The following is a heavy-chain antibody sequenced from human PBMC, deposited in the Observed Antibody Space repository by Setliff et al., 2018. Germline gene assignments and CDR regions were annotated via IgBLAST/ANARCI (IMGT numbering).Heavy chain of an antibody. CDR2: ITGNGNSL. CDR1: GFTLSTYA. Sequence: SLKISCAASGFTLSTYALSWVRQAPGKGPEWVSTITGNGNSLYYADSVKGRFIVSRDNSKNTMYLQLRSLRADDTAIYYCAKDRKNYYDTSGYPDAFDIWGQGTTVTVSS. D-gene: IGHD3-22*01. CDR3: AKDRKNYYDTSGYPDAFDI. V-gene: IGHV3-23*01. J-gene: IGHJ3*02.